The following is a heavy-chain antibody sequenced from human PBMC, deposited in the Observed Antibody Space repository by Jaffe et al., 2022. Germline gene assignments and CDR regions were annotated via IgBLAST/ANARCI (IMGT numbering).Heavy chain of an antibody. Sequence: QVQLVESGGGVVQPGGSLRLSCAASGFTFSSYGMHWVRQAPGKGLEWVAFIRYDGSNKYYADSVKGRFTISRDNSKNTLYLQMNSLRAEDTAVYYCAKETWFREGFDYWGQGTLVTVSS. CDR2: IRYDGSNK. CDR3: AKETWFREGFDY. V-gene: IGHV3-30*02. CDR1: GFTFSSYG. D-gene: IGHD3-10*01. J-gene: IGHJ4*02.